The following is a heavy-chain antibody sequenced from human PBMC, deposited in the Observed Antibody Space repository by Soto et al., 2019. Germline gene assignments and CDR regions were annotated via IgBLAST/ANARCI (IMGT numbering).Heavy chain of an antibody. V-gene: IGHV4-34*01. CDR1: GGSFSGYY. CDR2: INHSGST. D-gene: IGHD2-2*01. Sequence: SLTCAVYGGSFSGYYWSWIRQPPGKGLEWIGEINHSGSTNYNPSLKSRVTISVDTSKNQFSLKLSSVTAADTAVYYCARGDIVVVPAIGYYYYGMDVWGQGTTVTVSS. J-gene: IGHJ6*02. CDR3: ARGDIVVVPAIGYYYYGMDV.